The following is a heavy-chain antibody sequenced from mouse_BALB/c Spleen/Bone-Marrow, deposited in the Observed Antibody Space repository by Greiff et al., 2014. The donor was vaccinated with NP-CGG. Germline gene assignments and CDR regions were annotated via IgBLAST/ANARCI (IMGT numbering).Heavy chain of an antibody. V-gene: IGHV1S81*02. CDR3: ARWNYYGSLYWYFDV. Sequence: QVQLQQSGAELVKPGASVKLSCKASGYTFTSYWMHWVKQRPGQGLEWIGEINPSNGRTNYNEKFKSKATLTVDKSSSTAYMQLSSLTSEHSAVYYCARWNYYGSLYWYFDVWGAGTTVTVSS. CDR1: GYTFTSYW. D-gene: IGHD1-1*01. J-gene: IGHJ1*01. CDR2: INPSNGRT.